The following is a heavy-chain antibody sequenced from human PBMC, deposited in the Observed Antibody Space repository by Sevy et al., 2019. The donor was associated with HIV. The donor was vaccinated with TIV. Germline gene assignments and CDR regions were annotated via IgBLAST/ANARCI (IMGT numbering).Heavy chain of an antibody. CDR3: TTELWGRGYSYAPIFAYNWFDP. Sequence: GGSLRLSCAASGFTFSNAWMSWVRQAPGKGLEWVGRIKSKTDGGTTDYAAPGKGRFTISRDDSKNTLYLQMISLKTEEKAVYYCTTELWGRGYSYAPIFAYNWFDPWGQGTLVTVSS. D-gene: IGHD5-18*01. J-gene: IGHJ5*02. CDR2: IKSKTDGGTT. CDR1: GFTFSNAW. V-gene: IGHV3-15*01.